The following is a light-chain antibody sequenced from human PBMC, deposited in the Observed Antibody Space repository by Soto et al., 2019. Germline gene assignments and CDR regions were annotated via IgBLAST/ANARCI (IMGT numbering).Light chain of an antibody. CDR1: PSDVGGSNS. Sequence: QSALTQPPSASGSPGQSVTISCTGTPSDVGGSNSVSWYQQHPGKAPNLMIYDVNKRPSGVPDRFSGSRSGNTASLTISGLQAEDEADYYCCSTAGNYTLVFGGGTQLTVL. CDR3: CSTAGNYTLV. CDR2: DVN. V-gene: IGLV2-11*01. J-gene: IGLJ2*01.